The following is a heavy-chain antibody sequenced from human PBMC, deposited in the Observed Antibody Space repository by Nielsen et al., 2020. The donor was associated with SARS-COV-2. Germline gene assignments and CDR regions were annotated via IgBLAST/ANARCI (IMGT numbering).Heavy chain of an antibody. Sequence: ASVKVSCKASGYIITNYWIHWVRQAPVPGLEWMVLMAPSRGSTRYAQKLPGRVTMTRDTSTSTVYIEVSSLRSEDTAVYYCARAPSDYYGMDVWGQGTTVTVSS. V-gene: IGHV1-46*04. CDR3: ARAPSDYYGMDV. D-gene: IGHD3-3*01. J-gene: IGHJ6*02. CDR1: GYIITNYW. CDR2: MAPSRGST.